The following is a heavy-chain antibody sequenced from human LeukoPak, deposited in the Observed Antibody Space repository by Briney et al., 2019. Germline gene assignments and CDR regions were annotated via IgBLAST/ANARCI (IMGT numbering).Heavy chain of an antibody. J-gene: IGHJ4*02. Sequence: PGGSLRLSCTASGFTFGDYAMSWFRQAPGKGLEWVGFIRSKAYGGTTEYAASVKGRFTISRDDSKSIAYLQMNSLKTEDTAVYYCAKDPGASWYLRLGASGGYFDYWGQGTLVTVSS. CDR3: AKDPGASWYLRLGASGGYFDY. CDR2: IRSKAYGGTT. D-gene: IGHD6-13*01. V-gene: IGHV3-49*03. CDR1: GFTFGDYA.